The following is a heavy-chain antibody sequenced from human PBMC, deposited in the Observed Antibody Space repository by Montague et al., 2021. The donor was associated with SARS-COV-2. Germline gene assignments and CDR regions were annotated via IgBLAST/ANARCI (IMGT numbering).Heavy chain of an antibody. CDR1: GDSASTNNTT. CDR3: GRVFAPAGTFDF. J-gene: IGHJ4*02. D-gene: IGHD6-13*01. CDR2: TYFRSKWYN. Sequence: CAISGDSASTNNTTWNWVRQSPSGDLEWLRRTYFRSKWYNDYAVSVKSRITINPDTSKNQFSLQLKSVTPKDTAIYFCGRVFAPAGTFDFWGQGTLVTVSS. V-gene: IGHV6-1*01.